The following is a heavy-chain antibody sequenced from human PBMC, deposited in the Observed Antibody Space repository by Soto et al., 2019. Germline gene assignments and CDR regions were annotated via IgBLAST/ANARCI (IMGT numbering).Heavy chain of an antibody. CDR3: AKDATGQWLVNYFDY. V-gene: IGHV3-30*18. Sequence: QVQLVESGGGVVQPGRSLRLSCAASGFTFSSYGMHWVRQAPGKGLEWVAVISYDGSNKYYADSVKGRFTISRDNSKNTLYLQMNSLRAEDTAVYYCAKDATGQWLVNYFDYWGQGTLVTFSS. D-gene: IGHD6-19*01. CDR2: ISYDGSNK. J-gene: IGHJ4*02. CDR1: GFTFSSYG.